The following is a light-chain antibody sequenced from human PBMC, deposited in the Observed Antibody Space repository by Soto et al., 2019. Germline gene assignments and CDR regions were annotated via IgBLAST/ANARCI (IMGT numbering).Light chain of an antibody. J-gene: IGLJ3*02. CDR2: RNN. CDR1: SSNIGSNY. CDR3: AAWDDSLSGPNWV. V-gene: IGLV1-47*01. Sequence: QLVLTQPPSASGTPGQRVTISCSGSSSNIGSNYVYWYQQLPGTAPKLLIYRNNQRPSGVPDRFSGSKSGTSASLAISGLRSEDEDDYYCAAWDDSLSGPNWVFGGGTKLTVL.